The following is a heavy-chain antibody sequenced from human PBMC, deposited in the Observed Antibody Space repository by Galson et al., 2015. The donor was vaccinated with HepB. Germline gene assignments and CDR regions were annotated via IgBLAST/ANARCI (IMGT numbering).Heavy chain of an antibody. CDR1: GASISSHY. J-gene: IGHJ5*02. CDR2: IYNSGST. CDR3: ARDRFREAATGVGWFDP. Sequence: ETLSLTCTVSGASISSHYWSWIRQPPGKGLEWIGYIYNSGSTNYNPSLKSRVTISIDTSKNQFSLKLSSVTAADTAVYYCARDRFREAATGVGWFDPWGQGTLVTDSS. V-gene: IGHV4-59*11. D-gene: IGHD2-15*01.